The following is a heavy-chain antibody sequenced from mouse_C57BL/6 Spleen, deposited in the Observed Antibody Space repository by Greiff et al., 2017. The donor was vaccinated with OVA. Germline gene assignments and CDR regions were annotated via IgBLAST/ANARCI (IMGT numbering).Heavy chain of an antibody. CDR3: ARSTMGKGNYFDY. CDR1: GFTFSSYT. J-gene: IGHJ2*01. V-gene: IGHV5-9*01. Sequence: EVNVVESGGGLVKPGGSLKLSCAASGFTFSSYTMSWVRQTPEKRLEWVATISGGGGNTYYPDSVKGRFTISRDNAKNTLYLQMSSLRSEDTALYYCARSTMGKGNYFDYWGQGTTLTVSS. D-gene: IGHD2-1*01. CDR2: ISGGGGNT.